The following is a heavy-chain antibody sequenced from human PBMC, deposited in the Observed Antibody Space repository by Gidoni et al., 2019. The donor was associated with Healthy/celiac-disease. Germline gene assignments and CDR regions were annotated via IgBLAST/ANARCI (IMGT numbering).Heavy chain of an antibody. CDR1: GFTFSSYG. CDR2: ISYDGSNK. CDR3: ARDNRYDSSGSVDY. Sequence: QVPLVESGGGVVQPGRALRLSCAASGFTFSSYGMHWVRQAPGKGLEWVAVISYDGSNKYYADSVKGRFTISRDNSKNTLYLQMNSLRAEDTAVYYCARDNRYDSSGSVDYWGQGTLVTVSS. J-gene: IGHJ4*02. D-gene: IGHD3-22*01. V-gene: IGHV3-30*03.